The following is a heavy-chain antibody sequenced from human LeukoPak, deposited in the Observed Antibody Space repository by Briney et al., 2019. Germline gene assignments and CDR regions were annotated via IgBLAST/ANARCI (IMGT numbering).Heavy chain of an antibody. CDR2: ISSTTTYI. V-gene: IGHV3-21*06. D-gene: IGHD6-6*01. CDR1: GFIFNAHS. Sequence: GGSLRLSCAASGFIFNAHSMNWVRQAPGKGLEWVSSISSTTTYIYHADSVKGRFTISRDNFKNLLYLQMDGLRVDDTAVYYCARDRALTGTSSSSLDYWGQGTLVTVSS. J-gene: IGHJ4*02. CDR3: ARDRALTGTSSSSLDY.